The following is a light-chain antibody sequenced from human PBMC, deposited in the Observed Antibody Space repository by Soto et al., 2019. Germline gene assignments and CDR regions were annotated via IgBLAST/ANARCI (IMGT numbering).Light chain of an antibody. J-gene: IGKJ1*01. CDR2: DAS. CDR1: QSVDRY. V-gene: IGKV1-5*01. Sequence: DIQMTQSPSTLSASVGDRVSITCRASQSVDRYLAWYQQKPGKAPHPLIYDASSLESGVPSRFSGSGSGTEFTLTISSLQPDDFTTFYCQQLNNYPRTFGQGTKVDIK. CDR3: QQLNNYPRT.